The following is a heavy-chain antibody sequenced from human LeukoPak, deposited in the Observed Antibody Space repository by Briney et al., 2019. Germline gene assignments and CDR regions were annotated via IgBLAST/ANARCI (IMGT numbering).Heavy chain of an antibody. CDR1: GFTFSGYG. CDR3: AKGDIVVVPNFDY. Sequence: PGRSLRLSCAASGFTFSGYGMHWVRQAPGKGLEWVAVIWYDGSNKYYADSVKGRFTISRDNSKNTLYLQMNSLRAEDTAVYYCAKGDIVVVPNFDYWGQGTLVTVSS. J-gene: IGHJ4*02. CDR2: IWYDGSNK. D-gene: IGHD2-2*01. V-gene: IGHV3-33*06.